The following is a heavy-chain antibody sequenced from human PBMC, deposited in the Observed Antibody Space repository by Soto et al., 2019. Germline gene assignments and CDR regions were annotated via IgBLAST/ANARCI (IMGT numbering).Heavy chain of an antibody. CDR3: ARDYLPXVXXXXXXGGEIDAFDI. V-gene: IGHV1-69*08. Sequence: QVQLVQSGAEVKKPGSSVKVSCKASGGTFSSYTISWVRQAPGQGLEWMGRIIPILGIANYAQKFQGRVTITADKSTSTAYMELSSLRSEDTAVYYCARDYLPXVXXXXXXGGEIDAFDIWGQGTMVTXSS. D-gene: IGHD3-10*01. CDR2: IIPILGIA. J-gene: IGHJ3*02. CDR1: GGTFSSYT.